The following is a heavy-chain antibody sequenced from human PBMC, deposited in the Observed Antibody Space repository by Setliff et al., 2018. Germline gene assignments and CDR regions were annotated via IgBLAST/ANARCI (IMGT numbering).Heavy chain of an antibody. J-gene: IGHJ6*02. V-gene: IGHV3-21*04. D-gene: IGHD3-16*01. CDR2: MSTSSYP. CDR3: ARGDSFRGEGNYYYYYGMDV. CDR1: GFTFRSYT. Sequence: GGSLRLSCAASGFTFRSYTMNWVRQAPGKGLEWVSSMSTSSYPYYADSVKGRFTISRDNAKNTLYLQMNSLRAEDTAVYYCARGDSFRGEGNYYYYYGMDVWGQGTTVTVSS.